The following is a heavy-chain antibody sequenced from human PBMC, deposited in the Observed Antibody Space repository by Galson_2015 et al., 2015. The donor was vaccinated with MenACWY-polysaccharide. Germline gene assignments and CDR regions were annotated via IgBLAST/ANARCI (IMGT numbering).Heavy chain of an antibody. CDR2: LSAGGSTT. V-gene: IGHV3-23*01. J-gene: IGHJ4*02. D-gene: IGHD4-17*01. CDR3: AKDRASYGALDY. Sequence: SLRLSCAASGFTFRSYGMSWVRQAPGKGLEWVSTLSAGGSTTYYVDSVKGRFSISRDSPKNSLFLQMNSLRAEDTATYYCAKDRASYGALDYWGQGTLVTVSS. CDR1: GFTFRSYG.